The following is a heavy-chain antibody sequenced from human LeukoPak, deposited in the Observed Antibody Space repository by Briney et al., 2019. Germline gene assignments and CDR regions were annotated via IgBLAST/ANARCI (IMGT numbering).Heavy chain of an antibody. V-gene: IGHV3-7*01. J-gene: IGHJ3*02. D-gene: IGHD3-3*01. CDR3: ARDRTIFGVVTEAFDI. CDR1: GFTFSSYW. CDR2: IKQDGSEK. Sequence: GGXXXXSCAASGFTFSSYWMSWVRQAPGKGLEWVADIKQDGSEKYYVDSVKGRFTISRDNAKNSLYLQMNSLRAEDTAVYYCARDRTIFGVVTEAFDIWGQGTMVTVSS.